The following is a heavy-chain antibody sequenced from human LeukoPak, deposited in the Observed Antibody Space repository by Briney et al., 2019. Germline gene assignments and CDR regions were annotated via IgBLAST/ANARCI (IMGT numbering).Heavy chain of an antibody. CDR3: AKNSRSFDSYYYYMDV. CDR2: INWNGGST. Sequence: GGSLRLSCAASGFTFDDYGMSWVRQAPGKGLEWVSGINWNGGSTYYADSVKGRFTISRDNSKNTLYLQMNSLRAEDTAVYYCAKNSRSFDSYYYYMDVWGKGTTVTVSS. J-gene: IGHJ6*03. D-gene: IGHD5-12*01. CDR1: GFTFDDYG. V-gene: IGHV3-23*01.